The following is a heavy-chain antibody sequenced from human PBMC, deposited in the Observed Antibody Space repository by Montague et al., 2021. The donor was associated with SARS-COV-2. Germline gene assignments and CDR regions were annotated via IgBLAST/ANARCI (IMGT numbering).Heavy chain of an antibody. D-gene: IGHD3-22*01. V-gene: IGHV2-70*11. J-gene: IGHJ4*02. CDR1: GFSLSTSGMC. Sequence: PALVKPTQTLTLTCTSSGFSLSTSGMCVSWIRQPPGKALEWLARIDWDDDKYYSTSLKTRLTISKDTSKNQVVLTMTNMDPVDTATYYCAHRRPLYYYDSSLSTFDYWGQGTLVTVSS. CDR2: IDWDDDK. CDR3: AHRRPLYYYDSSLSTFDY.